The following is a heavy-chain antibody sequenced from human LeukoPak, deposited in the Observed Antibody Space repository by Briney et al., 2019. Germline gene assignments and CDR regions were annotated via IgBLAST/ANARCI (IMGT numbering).Heavy chain of an antibody. CDR3: AKVRSGNNYYFDY. CDR2: ISGGGGST. D-gene: IGHD1/OR15-1a*01. V-gene: IGHV3-23*01. CDR1: GFTFTSYS. J-gene: IGHJ4*02. Sequence: GGSLRLSCAASGFTFTSYSMNWVRQAPGKGLEWVSTISGGGGSTYYADFVKGRFTISRDNFKNTLYLQMNGLRVEDTAVYYCAKVRSGNNYYFDYWGQGTLVTVSS.